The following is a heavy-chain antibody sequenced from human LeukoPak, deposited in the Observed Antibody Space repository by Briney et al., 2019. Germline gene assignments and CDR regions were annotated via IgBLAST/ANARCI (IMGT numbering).Heavy chain of an antibody. J-gene: IGHJ4*02. CDR3: AKRGIAVADY. V-gene: IGHV3-30*02. CDR1: GFTFSSYG. D-gene: IGHD6-19*01. Sequence: GGSLRLSCAASGFTFSSYGMHWVRQAPGKGLEWVAFIRYDGSNKYYADSEKGRFTISRDNSKNTLYLQMNSLRAEDTAVYYCAKRGIAVADYWGQGTLVTVSS. CDR2: IRYDGSNK.